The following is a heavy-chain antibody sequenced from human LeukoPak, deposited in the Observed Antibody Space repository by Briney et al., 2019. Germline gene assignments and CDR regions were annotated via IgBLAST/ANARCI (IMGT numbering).Heavy chain of an antibody. D-gene: IGHD5-18*01. CDR1: GGSFSGYY. Sequence: SETLSLTCAVYGGSFSGYYWSWIRQPPGKGLEWIGEINHSGSTNYNPSLKSRVTISVDTSKNQFSLKLSSVTAADTAVYYCARSTAMVMPADYWGQGTLVTVSS. V-gene: IGHV4-34*01. CDR3: ARSTAMVMPADY. CDR2: INHSGST. J-gene: IGHJ4*02.